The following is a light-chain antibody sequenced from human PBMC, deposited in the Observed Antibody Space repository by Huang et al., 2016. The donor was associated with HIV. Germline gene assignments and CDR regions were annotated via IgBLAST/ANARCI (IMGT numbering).Light chain of an antibody. CDR2: SAS. Sequence: AIQMTQSPVSLSASVGDRVTITCRASQDIGNDLGWYQQRLGKAPKLLVSSASHLQSGFPSRFTGSGSATHFSLTISGLQFEDFATYYCLQDHIYPWTFGQGTKVEI. CDR3: LQDHIYPWT. V-gene: IGKV1-6*01. J-gene: IGKJ1*01. CDR1: QDIGND.